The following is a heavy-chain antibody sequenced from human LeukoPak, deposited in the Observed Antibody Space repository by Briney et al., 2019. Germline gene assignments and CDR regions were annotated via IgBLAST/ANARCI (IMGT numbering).Heavy chain of an antibody. J-gene: IGHJ4*02. CDR2: INPNSGGT. V-gene: IGHV1-2*02. CDR1: GYTFTGYY. D-gene: IGHD2-2*01. CDR3: ARAGYCSSTSCYPSY. Sequence: EASVKVSCKASGYTFTGYYMHWVRQAPGQGLEWMGWINPNSGGTNYAQKFQGRVTMTRDTSISTAYMELSRLRSDDTAVYYCARAGYCSSTSCYPSYWGQGTLVTVSS.